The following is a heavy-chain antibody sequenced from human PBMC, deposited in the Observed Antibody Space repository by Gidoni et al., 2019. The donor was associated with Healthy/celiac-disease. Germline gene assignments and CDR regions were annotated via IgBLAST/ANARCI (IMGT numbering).Heavy chain of an antibody. CDR1: GGSFSGYY. V-gene: IGHV4-34*01. Sequence: QVQLQQWGAGLLKPSETLSLTCAVYGGSFSGYYWRWIRQPPGKGLEWIGEINHSGSTNYNPSLKSRVTISVDTSKNQFSLKLSSVTAADTAVYYCARGPITMVRGVTYYYYYGMDVWGQGTTVTVSS. J-gene: IGHJ6*02. CDR2: INHSGST. D-gene: IGHD3-10*01. CDR3: ARGPITMVRGVTYYYYYGMDV.